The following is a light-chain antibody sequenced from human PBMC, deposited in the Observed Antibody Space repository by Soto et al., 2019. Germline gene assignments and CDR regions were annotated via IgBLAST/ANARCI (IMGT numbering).Light chain of an antibody. CDR2: GAA. J-gene: IGKJ3*01. CDR1: QSVSSGY. Sequence: EIVLTQSPGTLSLSPGERVTLSCRASQSVSSGYLAWYQQKPGQAPRLLIYGAASRATGIPHRFSGSGSGTDFTLTISRLEPEDFAAYYCQQCGGSSLTFGPGTKVDIK. CDR3: QQCGGSSLT. V-gene: IGKV3-20*01.